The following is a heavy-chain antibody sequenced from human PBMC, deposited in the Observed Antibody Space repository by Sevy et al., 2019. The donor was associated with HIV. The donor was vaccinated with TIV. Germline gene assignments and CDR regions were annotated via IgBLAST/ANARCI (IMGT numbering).Heavy chain of an antibody. J-gene: IGHJ6*02. D-gene: IGHD3-16*01. CDR2: ISGSDDSGGDDTI. V-gene: IGHV3-11*01. CDR3: ARDHVKDGKGGDYYYHAMDV. Sequence: GGSLRLSCTASGFTLSDYYMSWIRQAPGNGLQWISYISGSDDSGGDDTIYYADSVKGRFTISRDNAKNSLYLQMSSLRADDTAVYYCARDHVKDGKGGDYYYHAMDVSGRGTAVTVSS. CDR1: GFTLSDYY.